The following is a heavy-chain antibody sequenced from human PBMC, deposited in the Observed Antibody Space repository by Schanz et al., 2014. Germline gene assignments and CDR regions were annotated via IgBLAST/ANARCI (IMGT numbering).Heavy chain of an antibody. J-gene: IGHJ4*02. CDR1: EFTFSTHA. D-gene: IGHD3-10*01. V-gene: IGHV3-23*01. CDR2: ISGDHRNT. Sequence: EVQLLESGGGLVQPGGSLRLSCAASEFTFSTHAMSWVRQAPGKGLEWVSSISGDHRNTFYADSVKGRFTISRDNAKNSLYLQMNSLRAEDTALYYCARIGGSVFDYWAQGTLVTVSS. CDR3: ARIGGSVFDY.